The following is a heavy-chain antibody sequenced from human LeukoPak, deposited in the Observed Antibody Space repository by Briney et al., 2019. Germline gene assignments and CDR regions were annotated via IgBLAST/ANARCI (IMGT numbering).Heavy chain of an antibody. CDR1: GGSFSGYY. CDR3: ARGGRIQLWLGYYMDV. Sequence: SEALSLTCAVYGGSFSGYYWSWIRQPPGKGLEWIGEINHSGSTNYNPSLKSRVTISVDTSKNQFSLKLSSVTAADTAVYYCARGGRIQLWLGYYMDVWGKGTTVTVSS. J-gene: IGHJ6*03. CDR2: INHSGST. D-gene: IGHD5-18*01. V-gene: IGHV4-34*01.